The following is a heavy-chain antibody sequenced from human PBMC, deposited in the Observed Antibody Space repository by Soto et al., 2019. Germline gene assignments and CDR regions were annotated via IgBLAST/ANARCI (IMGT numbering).Heavy chain of an antibody. CDR3: ARGRLLWFGELLNYYYYYGMDV. CDR1: GGSFSGYD. D-gene: IGHD3-10*01. V-gene: IGHV4-34*01. Sequence: SETQSLTCAVYGGSFSGYDWSWIRQHPGKGLEWIGEINHSGSTNYNPSLKSRVTISVDTSKNQFSLKLSSVTAADTAVYYCARGRLLWFGELLNYYYYYGMDVWGQGTTVTVSS. CDR2: INHSGST. J-gene: IGHJ6*02.